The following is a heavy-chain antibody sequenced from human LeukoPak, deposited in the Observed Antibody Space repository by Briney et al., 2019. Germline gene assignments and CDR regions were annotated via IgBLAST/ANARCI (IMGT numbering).Heavy chain of an antibody. CDR1: GFTFSDYY. J-gene: IGHJ6*04. D-gene: IGHD4-17*01. Sequence: GGSLRLSCAASGFTFSDYYMSWIRLAPGKGLEWVSYISSSSSYTNYADSVKGRFTISRDNAKNSLYLQMNSLRAEDTAVYYCARVPSMTTVTRYYYYGMDVWGKGTTVTVSS. CDR2: ISSSSSYT. CDR3: ARVPSMTTVTRYYYYGMDV. V-gene: IGHV3-11*06.